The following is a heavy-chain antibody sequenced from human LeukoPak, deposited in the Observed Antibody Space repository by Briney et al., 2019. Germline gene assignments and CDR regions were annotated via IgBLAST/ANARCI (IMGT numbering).Heavy chain of an antibody. V-gene: IGHV4-38-2*02. CDR1: GYSISSGYY. Sequence: SETLSLTCTVSGYSISSGYYWGWIRQPPGKGLEWIGSIYHSGRTFYNPSLKSRVTISVDTSKNQFSLKLTSVTAADTAVYYCARPYPPATRFDYWGQGTLVTVSS. J-gene: IGHJ4*02. CDR2: IYHSGRT. CDR3: ARPYPPATRFDY. D-gene: IGHD5-24*01.